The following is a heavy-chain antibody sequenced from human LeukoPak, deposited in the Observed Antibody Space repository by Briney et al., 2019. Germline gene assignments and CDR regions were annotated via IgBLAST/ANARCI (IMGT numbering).Heavy chain of an antibody. CDR3: ARHQDDFAMATDY. V-gene: IGHV4-39*01. Sequence: ETSETLSLTCTVSGGSISSSSYYWGWIRQPPGKGLEWIGSIYYSGSTYYNPSLKSRVTISVDTSKNQFSLKLSSVTAADTAVYYCARHQDDFAMATDYWGQGTLVTVSS. D-gene: IGHD5-24*01. CDR2: IYYSGST. CDR1: GGSISSSSYY. J-gene: IGHJ4*02.